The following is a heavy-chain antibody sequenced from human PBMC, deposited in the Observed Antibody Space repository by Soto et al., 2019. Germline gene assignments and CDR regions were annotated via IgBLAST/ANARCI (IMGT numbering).Heavy chain of an antibody. D-gene: IGHD6-19*01. CDR1: GYTFTGYY. CDR3: ARSVIAVAGTDYYYYYGMDV. V-gene: IGHV1-2*04. CDR2: INPNSGGT. Sequence: QVQLVQSGAEVQKPGASVKVSCKASGYTFTGYYMHWVRQAPGQGLEWMGWINPNSGGTNYAQKFQGWVTMTRDTSISTAYMELSRLRSDDTAVYYCARSVIAVAGTDYYYYYGMDVWGQGTTVTVS. J-gene: IGHJ6*02.